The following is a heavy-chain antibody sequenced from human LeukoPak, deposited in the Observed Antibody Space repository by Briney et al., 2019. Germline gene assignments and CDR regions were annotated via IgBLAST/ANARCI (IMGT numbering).Heavy chain of an antibody. V-gene: IGHV4-39*01. CDR1: DASVSSSGFH. CDR2: MSYTGPT. J-gene: IGHJ5*02. Sequence: PSETLSLTCTVSDASVSSSGFHWGWIRQPPGEGLEWIGTMSYTGPTYYNPSLQSRVIISLDTSKNQLSLRLSSVTAADTAVYYCARRLDVAGGWFGHWGQGTLVTVSS. D-gene: IGHD1-14*01. CDR3: ARRLDVAGGWFGH.